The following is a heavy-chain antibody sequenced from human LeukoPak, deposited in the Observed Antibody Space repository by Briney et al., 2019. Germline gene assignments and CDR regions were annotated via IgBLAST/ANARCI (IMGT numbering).Heavy chain of an antibody. D-gene: IGHD6-19*01. J-gene: IGHJ6*03. CDR1: GGSISSSSYY. V-gene: IGHV4-39*01. Sequence: SETLPLTCTVSGGSISSSSYYWGWIRQPPGKGLEWIGSIYYSGSTYYNPSLKSRVTISVDTSKNQFSLKLSSVTAADTAVYYCARHGGIAVAGTYYYYYMDVWGKGTTVTISS. CDR2: IYYSGST. CDR3: ARHGGIAVAGTYYYYYMDV.